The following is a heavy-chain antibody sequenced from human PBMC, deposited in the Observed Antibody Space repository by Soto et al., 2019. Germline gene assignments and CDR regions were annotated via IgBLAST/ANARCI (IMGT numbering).Heavy chain of an antibody. CDR3: ASTTPAAGYYFDY. D-gene: IGHD6-13*01. Sequence: QLQLQESGSGLVKPSQTLSLTCAVSGGSISSGGYSWSWIRQPPGKGLEWIGYIYHSGSTYYNPSLKSRVTISVDRSKKQFSLKLSSVTAADTAVYYCASTTPAAGYYFDYWGQGTLVTVSS. CDR1: GGSISSGGYS. V-gene: IGHV4-30-2*01. CDR2: IYHSGST. J-gene: IGHJ4*02.